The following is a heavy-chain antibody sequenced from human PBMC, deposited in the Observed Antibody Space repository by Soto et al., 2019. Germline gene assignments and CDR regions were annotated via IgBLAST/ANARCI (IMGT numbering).Heavy chain of an antibody. CDR1: GFTFSSYA. CDR3: AKDPIGGYGYDY. D-gene: IGHD5-18*01. J-gene: IGHJ4*02. CDR2: ISGSGGST. Sequence: GGSLRLSCAASGFTFSSYAMSWVRQAPGKGLEWVSAISGSGGSTYYADSVKGRLTNSRDNSKNTLYLQMKSLRAEDTAVYYCAKDPIGGYGYDYWGQGTLVTVSS. V-gene: IGHV3-23*01.